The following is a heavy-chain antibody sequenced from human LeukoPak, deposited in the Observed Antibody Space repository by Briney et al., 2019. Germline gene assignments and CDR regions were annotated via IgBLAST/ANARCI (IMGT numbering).Heavy chain of an antibody. CDR3: ARDGQLVSYYFDY. V-gene: IGHV1-8*03. Sequence: GASVKVSCKASGYTFTSYDINWVRQATGQGLEWMGWMNPNSGNTGYAQKFQGRVTITRNTSISTAYMELSSLRAEDTAVYYCARDGQLVSYYFDYWGQGTLVTVSS. D-gene: IGHD6-13*01. CDR1: GYTFTSYD. CDR2: MNPNSGNT. J-gene: IGHJ4*02.